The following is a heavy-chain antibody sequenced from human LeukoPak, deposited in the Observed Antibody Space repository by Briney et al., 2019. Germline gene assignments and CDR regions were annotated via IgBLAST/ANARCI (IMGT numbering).Heavy chain of an antibody. V-gene: IGHV1-24*01. CDR3: AADLGQLLTF. D-gene: IGHD2-2*01. J-gene: IGHJ4*02. Sequence: GASVKVSCKVSGYTLTDTGTTMHWVRQAPGKRLEWMGGSDPEDHTIIYAQKFQGRVTMTEDTTTETAYMELSSLRSEDTAVYYCAADLGQLLTFWGQGTLVTVSS. CDR1: GYTLTDTGTT. CDR2: SDPEDHTI.